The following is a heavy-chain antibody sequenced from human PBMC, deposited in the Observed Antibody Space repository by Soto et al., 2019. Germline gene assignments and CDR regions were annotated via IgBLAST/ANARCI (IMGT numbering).Heavy chain of an antibody. CDR3: ARDLWGYCGTDCYPLDV. J-gene: IGHJ6*02. CDR2: IDPSDSYT. Sequence: PGESLKISCKGSGYSFTSYWIIWVRQMPGKGLEWMGRIDPSDSYTNYSPSSQGHVTISADKSISTAYLQWSSLKASDTAVYYCARDLWGYCGTDCYPLDVWGQGTTVTVSS. D-gene: IGHD2-21*02. V-gene: IGHV5-10-1*01. CDR1: GYSFTSYW.